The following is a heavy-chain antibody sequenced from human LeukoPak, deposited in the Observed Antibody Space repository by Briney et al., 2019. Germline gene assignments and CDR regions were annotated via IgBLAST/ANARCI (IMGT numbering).Heavy chain of an antibody. CDR2: ISSSGSTT. V-gene: IGHV3-11*04. D-gene: IGHD1-26*01. CDR1: GFTFSDYY. J-gene: IGHJ6*03. CDR3: ATGKVGPYYYYMDV. Sequence: GGSLRLSCAASGFTFSDYYMSWIRQAPGKGLEWLAHISSSGSTTLYADSVKGRFTISRDNAKNSLHLQMNTLRADDTAVYYCATGKVGPYYYYMDVWGKGTTVTVSS.